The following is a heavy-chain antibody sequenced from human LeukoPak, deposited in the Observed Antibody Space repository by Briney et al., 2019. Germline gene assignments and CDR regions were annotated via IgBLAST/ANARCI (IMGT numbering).Heavy chain of an antibody. Sequence: SETLSLTCTVSGGSISSSSYYWGWIRQPPGKGLEWIGSIYYSGSTYYNPSLKSRVTISVDTSKNQFSLKLSSVTAADTAVYYCARQVSIFGVVIIHNWFDPWGQGTLVTASS. CDR2: IYYSGST. CDR1: GGSISSSSYY. J-gene: IGHJ5*02. V-gene: IGHV4-39*01. D-gene: IGHD3-3*01. CDR3: ARQVSIFGVVIIHNWFDP.